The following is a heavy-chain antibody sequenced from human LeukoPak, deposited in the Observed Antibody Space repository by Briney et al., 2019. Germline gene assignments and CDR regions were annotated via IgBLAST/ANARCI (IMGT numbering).Heavy chain of an antibody. CDR1: GFTFSSYW. D-gene: IGHD4-11*01. Sequence: PGGSLGLSCAASGFTFSSYWMSWVRQAPGKGLEWVANIKQDGSEKYYVDSVKGRFTISRDNAKNSLYLQMNSLRAEDTAVYYCARDRSPLYSNYRGYYFDYWGQGTLVTVSS. CDR2: IKQDGSEK. V-gene: IGHV3-7*01. CDR3: ARDRSPLYSNYRGYYFDY. J-gene: IGHJ4*02.